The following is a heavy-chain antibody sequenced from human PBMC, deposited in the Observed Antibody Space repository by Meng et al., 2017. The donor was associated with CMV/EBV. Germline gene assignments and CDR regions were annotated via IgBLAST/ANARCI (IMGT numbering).Heavy chain of an antibody. D-gene: IGHD2-2*01. J-gene: IGHJ5*02. Sequence: ASVKVSCKASGYTFTGYYMHWLRQAPGQGLEWMGWINPNSGGTNYAQKFQGRVTMTRDTSISTAYMELSRLRSDDTAVYYCARVRYCSSTSCPYRGNNWFDPWGQGTLVTVSS. V-gene: IGHV1-2*02. CDR3: ARVRYCSSTSCPYRGNNWFDP. CDR1: GYTFTGYY. CDR2: INPNSGGT.